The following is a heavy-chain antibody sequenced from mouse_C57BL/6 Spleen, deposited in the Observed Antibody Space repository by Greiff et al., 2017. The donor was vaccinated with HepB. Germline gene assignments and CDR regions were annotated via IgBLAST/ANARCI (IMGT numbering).Heavy chain of an antibody. V-gene: IGHV1-4*01. CDR3: ATYDYEEFAY. D-gene: IGHD2-4*01. J-gene: IGHJ3*01. Sequence: QVQLQQSGAELARPGASVKMSCKASGYTFTSYTMHWVKQRPGQGLEWIGYINPSSGYTKYNQKFKDKATLTADKSSSTAYMQLSSLTSEDSAVYYCATYDYEEFAYWGQGTLVTVSA. CDR1: GYTFTSYT. CDR2: INPSSGYT.